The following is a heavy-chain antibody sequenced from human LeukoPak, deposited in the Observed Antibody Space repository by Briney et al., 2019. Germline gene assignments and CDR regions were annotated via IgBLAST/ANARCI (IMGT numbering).Heavy chain of an antibody. V-gene: IGHV3-33*01. CDR3: ARDSRQAVLSWYLDH. D-gene: IGHD6-13*01. CDR2: IWYDGSNK. CDR1: GFTFSSYA. J-gene: IGHJ5*02. Sequence: GRSLSLSCAASGFTFSSYAMHWVRQPPGKGLEWVAIIWYDGSNKFYADSVKGRFTISRDNSKNTLYLQMNSLRDEDTAVYYCARDSRQAVLSWYLDHWGQGTLVTVSS.